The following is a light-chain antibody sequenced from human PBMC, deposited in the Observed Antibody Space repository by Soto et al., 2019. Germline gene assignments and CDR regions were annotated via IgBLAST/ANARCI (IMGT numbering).Light chain of an antibody. Sequence: QSALTQPASVSGSPGQSITISCTGTNSDVGAYKFVSWYQQHPGKAPKLMIYEVSNRPSGVSNRFSGSKSGNTASLTISGLQTEDEADYYCSSYTTSSTPLYVFGTGTKLTVL. CDR2: EVS. J-gene: IGLJ1*01. V-gene: IGLV2-14*01. CDR1: NSDVGAYKF. CDR3: SSYTTSSTPLYV.